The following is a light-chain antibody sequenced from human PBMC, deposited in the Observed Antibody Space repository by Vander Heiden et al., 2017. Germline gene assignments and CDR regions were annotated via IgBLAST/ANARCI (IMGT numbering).Light chain of an antibody. J-gene: IGKJ5*01. Sequence: VSPGERATLSCRASQSVSSNLAWYQQKPGQAPRLLIYGASTRATGIPARFSGSGDGTEFTLTISSSQSEDFEVYYCQQENNGHPPITFGQGTLMEIK. V-gene: IGKV3D-15*01. CDR1: QSVSSN. CDR2: GAS. CDR3: QQENNGHPPIT.